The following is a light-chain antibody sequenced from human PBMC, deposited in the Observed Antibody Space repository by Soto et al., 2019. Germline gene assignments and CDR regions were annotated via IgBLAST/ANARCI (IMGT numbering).Light chain of an antibody. CDR1: QSISSW. V-gene: IGKV1-5*01. CDR2: DAS. CDR3: QQYNSYSRT. J-gene: IGKJ1*01. Sequence: DIQMTQSPSTLSATAGDRVTITCRASQSISSWLAWYQQKPGKAPKLLIYDASSLESGVPSRFSGSGSGTEFTLTISSPQPDDFATYYCQQYNSYSRTFGQGTKVDIK.